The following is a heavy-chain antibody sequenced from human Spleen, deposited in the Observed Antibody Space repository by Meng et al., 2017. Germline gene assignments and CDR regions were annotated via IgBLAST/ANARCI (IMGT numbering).Heavy chain of an antibody. CDR2: ISGGGGST. CDR3: ARDIFSGYDYGFDY. Sequence: GESLKISCAASGFTFSSYAMSWVRQAPTKGLEWVSAISGGGGSTYYADSLKGRFTISRDNAKNSLHLQMDSLRAEDTAVYYCARDIFSGYDYGFDYWGQGTQVTGSS. V-gene: IGHV3-23*01. CDR1: GFTFSSYA. D-gene: IGHD5-12*01. J-gene: IGHJ4*02.